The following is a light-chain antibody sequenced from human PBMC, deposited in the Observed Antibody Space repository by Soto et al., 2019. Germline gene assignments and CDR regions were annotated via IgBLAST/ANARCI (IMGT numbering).Light chain of an antibody. V-gene: IGKV3-20*01. Sequence: EIVLTQSPGTLSLSPGERATLSCRASQSVSSAYLAWYQHKPGQPPTLLIYGASSRVTGIPDRFSGSGSGPDFTLTISRLEPADFAVYYCQQYGSSSTWTFGQGTKVEIK. CDR1: QSVSSAY. CDR3: QQYGSSSTWT. CDR2: GAS. J-gene: IGKJ1*01.